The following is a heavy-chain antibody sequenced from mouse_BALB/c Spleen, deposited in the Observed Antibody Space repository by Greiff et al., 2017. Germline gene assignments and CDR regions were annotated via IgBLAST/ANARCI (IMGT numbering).Heavy chain of an antibody. Sequence: VQLQQSGAELAKPGASVKMSCKASGYTFTSYWMYWVKQRPGQGLEWIGYINPSTGYTEYNQKFKDKATLTADKSSSTAYMQLSSLTSEDSAVYYCARCTTVVEGYAMDYWGQGTSVTVSS. CDR1: GYTFTSYW. CDR3: ARCTTVVEGYAMDY. V-gene: IGHV1-7*01. CDR2: INPSTGYT. D-gene: IGHD1-1*01. J-gene: IGHJ4*01.